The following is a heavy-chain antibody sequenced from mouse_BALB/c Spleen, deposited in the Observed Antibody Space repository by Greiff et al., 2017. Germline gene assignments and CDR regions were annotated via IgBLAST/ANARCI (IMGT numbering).Heavy chain of an antibody. D-gene: IGHD1-1*01. CDR3: AKGYGSSYGYFDV. V-gene: IGHV2-5-1*01. CDR2: IWRGGST. J-gene: IGHJ1*01. CDR1: GFSLTSYG. Sequence: QVQLKESGPSLVQPSQSLSITCTVSGFSLTSYGVHWVRQSPGKGLEWLGVIWRGGSTDYNAAFMSRLSITKDNSKSQVFFKMNSLQADDTAIYYCAKGYGSSYGYFDVWGAGTTVTVSS.